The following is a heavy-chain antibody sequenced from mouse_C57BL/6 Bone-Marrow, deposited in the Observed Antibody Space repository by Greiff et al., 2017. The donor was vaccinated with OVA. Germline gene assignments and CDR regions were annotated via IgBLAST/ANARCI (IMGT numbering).Heavy chain of an antibody. J-gene: IGHJ3*01. CDR1: GFTFSDYY. Sequence: EVKLMESGGGLVQPGGSLKLSCAASGFTFSDYYMYWVRQTPEKRLEWVAYISNGGGSTYYPDTVKGRFTISRDNAKNTLYLQMSRLKSEDTAMYYCARDTTGIASWGQGTLVTVSA. V-gene: IGHV5-12*01. D-gene: IGHD1-1*01. CDR2: ISNGGGST. CDR3: ARDTTGIAS.